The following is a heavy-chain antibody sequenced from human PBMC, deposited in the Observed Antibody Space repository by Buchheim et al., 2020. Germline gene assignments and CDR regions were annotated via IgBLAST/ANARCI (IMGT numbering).Heavy chain of an antibody. CDR2: IRMTDHST. CDR1: GLTLTGES. J-gene: IGHJ4*02. D-gene: IGHD2-2*02. CDR3: AKDLSGGQLLLYPVIDY. V-gene: IGHV3-23*01. Sequence: EVQLLESGGDLAQPGGSLRLSCAVSGLTLTGESMNWVRQAPGKGLEWVSAIRMTDHSTHYAASVKGRFTISSDNSKNTLYLQMNSLRAEDTAVYYCAKDLSGGQLLLYPVIDYWGQGTL.